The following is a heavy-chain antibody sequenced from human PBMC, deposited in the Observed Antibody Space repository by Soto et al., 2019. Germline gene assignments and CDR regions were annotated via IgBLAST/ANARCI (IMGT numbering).Heavy chain of an antibody. CDR2: ISYDGSNK. D-gene: IGHD3-10*01. J-gene: IGHJ4*02. V-gene: IGHV3-30*18. CDR3: AKAPDRSGY. Sequence: PGGSLRLSCAASGFTFSSYVMHWVRQAPGKGLEWVAVISYDGSNKYYADSVKGRFTISRDNSKNTLYLQMNSLRAEDTAVYYCAKAPDRSGYWGQGTLVTVSS. CDR1: GFTFSSYV.